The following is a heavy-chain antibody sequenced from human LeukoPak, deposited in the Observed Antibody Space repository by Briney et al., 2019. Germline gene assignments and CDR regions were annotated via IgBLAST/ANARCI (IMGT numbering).Heavy chain of an antibody. CDR2: INPSGGST. CDR1: GYTFTSYY. D-gene: IGHD3-22*01. Sequence: GASVKVSCKASGYTFTSYYMHWVRQAPGQGLEWMGIINPSGGSTSYAQKFQGRVTMTRDTSTSTVYMELSSLRSEDTAVYYCARDLVPYYNSSFWFDPWGQGTLVTVSS. J-gene: IGHJ5*02. V-gene: IGHV1-46*01. CDR3: ARDLVPYYNSSFWFDP.